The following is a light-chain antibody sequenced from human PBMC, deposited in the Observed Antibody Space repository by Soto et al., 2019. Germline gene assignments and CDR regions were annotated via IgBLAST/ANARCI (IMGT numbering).Light chain of an antibody. J-gene: IGKJ5*01. CDR3: QQYGSSPPIT. CDR1: QSVSSSY. Sequence: EIVLTQSPGTLSLSPGEGATLSCRASQSVSSSYLAWYQQKPGQAPRLLIYGASSMATGIPDRFSGSGSGTDFTLTISRLEPEDFAVYYCQQYGSSPPITFGQGTRLEIK. V-gene: IGKV3-20*01. CDR2: GAS.